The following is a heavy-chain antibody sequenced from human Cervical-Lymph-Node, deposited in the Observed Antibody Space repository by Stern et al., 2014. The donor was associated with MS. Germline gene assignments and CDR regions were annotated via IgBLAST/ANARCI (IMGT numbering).Heavy chain of an antibody. D-gene: IGHD2-15*01. CDR3: ARSQDIVVVSAATVEGYYYFGMDV. Sequence: QVQLQESGPGLVKPSGTLSLTCTVSGGSMKSRSYYWVWIRQPPGTGLEWIGSVYYDGRTYSNPSLTRRVTISEDTSKNQFSLQLSSATAADTAVYYCARSQDIVVVSAATVEGYYYFGMDVWGQGTTVTVSS. CDR1: GGSMKSRSYY. CDR2: VYYDGRT. V-gene: IGHV4-39*01. J-gene: IGHJ6*02.